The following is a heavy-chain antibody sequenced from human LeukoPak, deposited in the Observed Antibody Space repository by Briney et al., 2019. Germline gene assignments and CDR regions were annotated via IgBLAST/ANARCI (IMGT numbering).Heavy chain of an antibody. CDR3: ARAPGYCSSTSCYGFVDMDV. V-gene: IGHV4-61*02. CDR2: IYTSGST. D-gene: IGHD2-2*01. J-gene: IGHJ6*03. CDR1: GGSISSGSYY. Sequence: SETLSLTCTVSGGSISSGSYYWSWIRQPAGKGLEWIGRIYTSGSTNYNPSLKSRVTISVDTSKNQFSLKLSSVTAADTAVYYCARAPGYCSSTSCYGFVDMDVWGKGTTVTISS.